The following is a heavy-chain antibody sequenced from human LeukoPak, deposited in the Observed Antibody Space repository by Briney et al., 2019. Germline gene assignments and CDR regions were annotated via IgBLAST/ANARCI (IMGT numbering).Heavy chain of an antibody. V-gene: IGHV3-23*01. CDR2: ISGSGGST. D-gene: IGHD3-22*01. J-gene: IGHJ4*02. CDR1: GFTFSSYA. Sequence: PGGSLRLSCAASGFTFSSYAMSWVRQAPGKGLEWVSAISGSGGSTYYADSVKGPFTISRDNSKNTLYLQMNSLRAEDTAVYYCAKDLSYDSSGYRSDYWGQGTLVTVSS. CDR3: AKDLSYDSSGYRSDY.